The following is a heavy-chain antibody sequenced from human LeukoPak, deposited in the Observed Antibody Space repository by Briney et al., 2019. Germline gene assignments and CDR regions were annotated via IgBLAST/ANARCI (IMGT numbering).Heavy chain of an antibody. J-gene: IGHJ4*02. CDR3: ARLGNRDGYNYFLDY. Sequence: SETLSLTCAVYGGSFSGYYWSWIRQPPGKGLEWIGYIYYSGSTNYNPSLKSRVTISVDTSKNQFSLKLSSVTAADTAVYYCARLGNRDGYNYFLDYWGQGILVTVSS. V-gene: IGHV4-59*01. D-gene: IGHD5-24*01. CDR2: IYYSGST. CDR1: GGSFSGYY.